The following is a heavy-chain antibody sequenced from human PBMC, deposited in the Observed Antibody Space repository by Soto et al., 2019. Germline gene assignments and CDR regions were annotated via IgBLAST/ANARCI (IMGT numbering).Heavy chain of an antibody. J-gene: IGHJ5*02. Sequence: SETLSLTCTVSGDSISSYYWSWIRQPPGRGLEWIGYIYYSGSTNYNPSLKSRVTISVDTSKNQFSLKLSSVTAADTAAYYCAGGLRIPIHGSGSKPTYGFDPWAQRPLVTVSS. V-gene: IGHV4-59*01. CDR2: IYYSGST. CDR3: AGGLRIPIHGSGSKPTYGFDP. CDR1: GDSISSYY. D-gene: IGHD3-10*01.